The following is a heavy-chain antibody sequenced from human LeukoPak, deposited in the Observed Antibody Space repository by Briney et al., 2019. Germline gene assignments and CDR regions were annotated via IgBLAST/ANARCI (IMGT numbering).Heavy chain of an antibody. D-gene: IGHD2-2*01. Sequence: SETLSLTCTVSGGSISSSSYYWGWIRQPPGKGLEWIGSIYYSGSTYYNPSLKSRVTISVDTSKNQFSLKLSSVTAADTAVYYCASLCSSTSCYWGADYWGQGTLVTVSS. J-gene: IGHJ4*02. CDR3: ASLCSSTSCYWGADY. CDR2: IYYSGST. V-gene: IGHV4-39*01. CDR1: GGSISSSSYY.